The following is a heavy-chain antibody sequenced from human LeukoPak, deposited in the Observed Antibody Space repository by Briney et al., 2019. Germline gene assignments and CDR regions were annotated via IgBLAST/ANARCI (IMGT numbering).Heavy chain of an antibody. V-gene: IGHV3-7*01. CDR1: GFTFNNYW. D-gene: IGHD3-16*01. CDR3: ARDLYPGY. J-gene: IGHJ4*02. CDR2: IRYDGSEK. Sequence: GGSLRLSCEASGFTFNNYWMSWVRQAPGKGLEWVANIRYDGSEKYYVDSVKGRFTISRDNAKNSLYLQMNSLRAEDTAVYYCARDLYPGYWGQGTLVTVSS.